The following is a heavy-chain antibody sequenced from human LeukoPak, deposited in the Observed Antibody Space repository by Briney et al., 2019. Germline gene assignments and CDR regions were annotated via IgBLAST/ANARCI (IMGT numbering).Heavy chain of an antibody. Sequence: ASVKVSCKASGGTFSNYTINWVRQAPGQGLEWLGRINPNSGDTNYAQNLHGRVTMTRDTSITTAYMELNSLTSDDTAVYFCARSAEHCNNGVCFTDYYMDVWGKGTTVTVSS. CDR1: GGTFSNYT. D-gene: IGHD2-8*01. CDR2: INPNSGDT. CDR3: ARSAEHCNNGVCFTDYYMDV. J-gene: IGHJ6*03. V-gene: IGHV1-2*06.